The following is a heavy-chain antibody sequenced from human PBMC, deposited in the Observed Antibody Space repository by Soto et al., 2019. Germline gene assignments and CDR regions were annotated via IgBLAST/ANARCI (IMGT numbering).Heavy chain of an antibody. CDR3: ARDGRGTRGSRRCWDFGRGWLAP. D-gene: IGHD1-26*01. Sequence: SETLSLTCAVSGGSISSSNWWSWVRQPPGKGLEWIGEIYHSGSTNYNPSLKSRVTISVDKSKNQFSLKLSSVTAADTAVYYCARDGRGTRGSRRCWDFGRGWLAPSGQGTLVPVSS. CDR2: IYHSGST. CDR1: GGSISSSNW. V-gene: IGHV4-4*02. J-gene: IGHJ5*02.